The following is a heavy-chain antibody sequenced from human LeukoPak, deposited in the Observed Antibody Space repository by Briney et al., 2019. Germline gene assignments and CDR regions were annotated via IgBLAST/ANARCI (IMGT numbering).Heavy chain of an antibody. D-gene: IGHD3-16*02. J-gene: IGHJ4*02. CDR3: ARASESYDYVWGSYRPYYFDY. CDR1: GGSISSYY. CDR2: IYYSGST. Sequence: PSETLSLTCTVSGGSISSYYWSWIRQPPGKGLEWIGYIYYSGSTNYNPSLKSRVNISVDTSKNQFSLKLSSVTAADTAVYYCARASESYDYVWGSYRPYYFDYWGQGTLVTVSS. V-gene: IGHV4-59*01.